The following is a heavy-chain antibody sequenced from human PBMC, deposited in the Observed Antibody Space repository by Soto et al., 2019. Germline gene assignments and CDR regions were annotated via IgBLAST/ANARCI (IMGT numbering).Heavy chain of an antibody. V-gene: IGHV3-23*01. CDR2: ISGSGGST. Sequence: FGDPGGSLRLSCAASGFTFSSYAMSWVRQAPGKGLEWVSAISGSGGSTYYADSVKGRFTISRDNSKNTLYLQMNSLRAEDTAVYYCAKMGQAKQLVRGHYWGQGTLVTVSS. CDR1: GFTFSSYA. CDR3: AKMGQAKQLVRGHY. J-gene: IGHJ4*02. D-gene: IGHD6-6*01.